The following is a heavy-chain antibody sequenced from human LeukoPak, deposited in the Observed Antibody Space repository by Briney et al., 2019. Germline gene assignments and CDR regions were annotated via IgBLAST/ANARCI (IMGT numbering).Heavy chain of an antibody. CDR3: ARLLAVNREYYFDY. CDR2: IYPGDSDT. Sequence: GESLKISCKGSGYSFTSYWIGWVRQVPGKGLEWMGIIYPGDSDTRYSPSFQGQVTISADKPISTAYLQWSSLKASDTAMYYCARLLAVNREYYFDYWGQGTLVTVSS. CDR1: GYSFTSYW. D-gene: IGHD1-14*01. V-gene: IGHV5-51*01. J-gene: IGHJ4*02.